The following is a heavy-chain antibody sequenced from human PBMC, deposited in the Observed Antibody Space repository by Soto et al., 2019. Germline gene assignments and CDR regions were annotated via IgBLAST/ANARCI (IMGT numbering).Heavy chain of an antibody. D-gene: IGHD3-3*01. Sequence: ASVKVSCKASGYTFTSYYMHWVRQAPGQGLEWMGIINPSGGSTSYAQKFQGRVTMTRDRSTSTVYMELSSLRSEDTAVYYCARDQITRTSCPYWGAHFESGYCRGYGMDVRGQGTTVTVSS. CDR1: GYTFTSYY. CDR3: ARDQITRTSCPYWGAHFESGYCRGYGMDV. CDR2: INPSGGST. J-gene: IGHJ6*02. V-gene: IGHV1-46*01.